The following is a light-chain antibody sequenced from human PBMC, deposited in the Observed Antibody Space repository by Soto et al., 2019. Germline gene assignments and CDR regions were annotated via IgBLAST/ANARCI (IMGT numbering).Light chain of an antibody. Sequence: DIPLTQSPSFLSASVGDRVTITCRASQGIDNYLAWYQQRPGKAPQLLIYDALTLQSGVPSRFSGSGTGTEFTLTISSLQPEDFAIYYCQQLNSFPRTFGQGTKVEIE. CDR1: QGIDNY. J-gene: IGKJ1*01. CDR3: QQLNSFPRT. CDR2: DAL. V-gene: IGKV1-9*01.